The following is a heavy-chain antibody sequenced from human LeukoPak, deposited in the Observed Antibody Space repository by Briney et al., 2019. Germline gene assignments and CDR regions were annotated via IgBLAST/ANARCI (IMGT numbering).Heavy chain of an antibody. D-gene: IGHD5-18*01. CDR1: GYTLTSYA. CDR3: ARDSSYGNFDY. J-gene: IGHJ4*02. Sequence: ATVKVSCKASGYTLTSYAMHWVRQAPGQRLEWMGWINAGNGNTKYSQEFQGRVTITRDTSASTAYMELSSLRSEDMAVYYCARDSSYGNFDYWGQGTLVIVSS. V-gene: IGHV1-3*03. CDR2: INAGNGNT.